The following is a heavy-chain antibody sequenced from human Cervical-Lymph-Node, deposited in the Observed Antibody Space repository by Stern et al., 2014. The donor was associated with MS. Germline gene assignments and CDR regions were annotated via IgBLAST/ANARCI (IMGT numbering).Heavy chain of an antibody. CDR3: ARDTSSPERSDW. CDR2: ITNVGST. J-gene: IGHJ4*02. CDR1: GFTVSRDY. V-gene: IGHV3-53*01. Sequence: EVQLVASGGGVIQPGGSLRLSCTASGFTVSRDYMTWVRQAPGTGLGWVSLITNVGSTFYTDSVKGRCTISRDDSKNTVYLHMTSLRAEDTAMYYGARDTSSPERSDWWGQGTLVTVSS. D-gene: IGHD1-1*01.